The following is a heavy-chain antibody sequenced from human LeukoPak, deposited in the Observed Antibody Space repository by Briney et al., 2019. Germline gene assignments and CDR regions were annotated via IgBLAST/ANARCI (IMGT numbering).Heavy chain of an antibody. J-gene: IGHJ4*02. CDR2: IYYSGTT. D-gene: IGHD3-3*02. V-gene: IGHV4-59*08. CDR3: ARHLRSFPDY. Sequence: PSETLSLTCTFSGDSIRSYYWSWIRQPPGKGLEWLGYIYYSGTTNYNPSLKSRLTMSLDTSKKHLSLRLTSVSAAGTAVYYCARHLRSFPDYWGQGTLVTVSS. CDR1: GDSIRSYY.